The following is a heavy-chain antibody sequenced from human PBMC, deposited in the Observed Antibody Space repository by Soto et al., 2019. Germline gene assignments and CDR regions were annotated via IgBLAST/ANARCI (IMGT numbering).Heavy chain of an antibody. CDR3: ARTNARTTGTTDYYYGMDV. D-gene: IGHD1-1*01. V-gene: IGHV4-4*02. J-gene: IGHJ6*02. CDR2: IYHSGST. CDR1: GGSISSSNW. Sequence: SETLSLTCAVSGGSISSSNWWSWVRQPPGKGLERIGEIYHSGSTNYNPSLKSRVTISVDKSKNQFSLKLSSVTAADTAVYYCARTNARTTGTTDYYYGMDVWGQGTTVTVSS.